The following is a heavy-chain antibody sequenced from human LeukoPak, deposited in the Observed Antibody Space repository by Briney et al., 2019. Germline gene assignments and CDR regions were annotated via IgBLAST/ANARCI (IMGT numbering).Heavy chain of an antibody. V-gene: IGHV3-30*03. Sequence: GRSLRLSCAAPGFTFSSYGMHWVRQAPGKGLEWVAVISYDGSNKYYADSVKGRFTISRDNSKNTLYLQMNSLRAEDTAVYYCASSGGFGEFYYYGMDVWGKGTTVTVSS. J-gene: IGHJ6*04. CDR2: ISYDGSNK. CDR1: GFTFSSYG. CDR3: ASSGGFGEFYYYGMDV. D-gene: IGHD3-10*01.